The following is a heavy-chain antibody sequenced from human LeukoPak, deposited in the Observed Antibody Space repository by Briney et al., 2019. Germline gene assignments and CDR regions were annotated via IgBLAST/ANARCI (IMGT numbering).Heavy chain of an antibody. CDR1: GFTFSSYD. J-gene: IGHJ4*02. CDR3: AKEGDTAAGFDY. Sequence: GGSLRLSCAASGFTFSSYDMHWVRQAIGKGLEWVSAIGTEGDTYYSGSVRGRFTISRENDKNSLYLQMSSLRAGDAAVYYCAKEGDTAAGFDYWGQGTLVIVSS. D-gene: IGHD5-18*01. CDR2: IGTEGDT. V-gene: IGHV3-13*01.